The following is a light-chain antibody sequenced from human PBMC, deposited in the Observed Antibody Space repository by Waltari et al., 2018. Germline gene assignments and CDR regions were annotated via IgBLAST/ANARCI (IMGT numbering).Light chain of an antibody. V-gene: IGLV1-40*01. CDR1: SSHLRAGHD. Sequence: QSVLTQPPSVSGAPGQRVTISCTRSSSHLRAGHDVHWYQPLPGTAPKPLIHSDTNRPSGVPDRFSGSKSGTSASLAISGLQAEDEADYYCQSYDSSLSASVFGTGTKVTVL. CDR2: SDT. J-gene: IGLJ1*01. CDR3: QSYDSSLSASV.